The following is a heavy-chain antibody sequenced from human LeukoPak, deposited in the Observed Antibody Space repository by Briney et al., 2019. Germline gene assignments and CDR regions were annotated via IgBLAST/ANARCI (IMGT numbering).Heavy chain of an antibody. CDR1: GGSISSYY. Sequence: SETLSLTCTVSGGSISSYYWSWIRQPAGKGLEWIGRIYTSGSTNYNPSLKSRVTMSVDTSKNQFSLKLSSVTAADAAVYFCAREWTTWGAFDIWGQGTMVTVSS. CDR2: IYTSGST. CDR3: AREWTTWGAFDI. J-gene: IGHJ3*02. D-gene: IGHD2/OR15-2a*01. V-gene: IGHV4-4*07.